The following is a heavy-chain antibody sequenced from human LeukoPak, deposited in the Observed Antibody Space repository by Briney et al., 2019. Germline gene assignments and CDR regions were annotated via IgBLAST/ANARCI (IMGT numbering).Heavy chain of an antibody. D-gene: IGHD1-14*01. Sequence: KPSGTPSLTCTVSGGSISSYYWGWIREPPGEGLGWIWDIYYSGSTNYNPSLKSRVTISVDTSKNQFSLKLSSVTAADTAVYYCARITVAPSYYYYYGMDVWGQGTTVTVSS. CDR3: ARITVAPSYYYYYGMDV. J-gene: IGHJ6*02. CDR1: GGSISSYY. CDR2: IYYSGST. V-gene: IGHV4-59*01.